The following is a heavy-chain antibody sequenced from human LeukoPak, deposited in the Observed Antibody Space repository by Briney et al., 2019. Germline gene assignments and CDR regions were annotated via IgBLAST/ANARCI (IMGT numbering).Heavy chain of an antibody. CDR3: AKGSTATHLYYYYYYMDV. J-gene: IGHJ6*03. CDR2: ISGSGGST. CDR1: GFTFRSYT. Sequence: HSGGSLRLSCAASGFTFRSYTMNWIRQAPGKGLEWVSVISGSGGSTYYADSVKGRFTISRDNSKNTLYLQMNSLRAEDTAVYYCAKGSTATHLYYYYYYMDVWGKGTTVTISS. D-gene: IGHD5/OR15-5a*01. V-gene: IGHV3-23*01.